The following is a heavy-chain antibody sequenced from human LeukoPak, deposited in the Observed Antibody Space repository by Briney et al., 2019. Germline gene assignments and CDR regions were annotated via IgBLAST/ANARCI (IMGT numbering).Heavy chain of an antibody. CDR2: IRYDGSNE. CDR1: GFSFSGYG. CDR3: AKVMPPGRIRFYSYYMDV. D-gene: IGHD2-15*01. V-gene: IGHV3-30*02. Sequence: GGSLRLSCAASGFSFSGYGMHWVRQAPCKGLEWVAFIRYDGSNEYYADSVKGRFTISRDKSKNTLSLQMNGLRVEDTAVYYCAKVMPPGRIRFYSYYMDVWGKGTTVTVS. J-gene: IGHJ6*03.